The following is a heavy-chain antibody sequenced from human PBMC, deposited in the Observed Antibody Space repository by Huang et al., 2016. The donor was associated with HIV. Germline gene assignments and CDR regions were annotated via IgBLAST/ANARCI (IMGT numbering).Heavy chain of an antibody. Sequence: EVQLVQSGVELKKPGESLKISCRASGYTFTPYWIGWVRQMPGKGLGWMGFGYAGYSDTRDRPSCQGQVTISADKSVNTAYRQWGGLKASDTAIYYCARFSHKRSTHESGFGYWGQGTLVTVSS. CDR1: GYTFTPYW. V-gene: IGHV5-51*01. J-gene: IGHJ4*02. D-gene: IGHD2-2*01. CDR2: GYAGYSDT. CDR3: ARFSHKRSTHESGFGY.